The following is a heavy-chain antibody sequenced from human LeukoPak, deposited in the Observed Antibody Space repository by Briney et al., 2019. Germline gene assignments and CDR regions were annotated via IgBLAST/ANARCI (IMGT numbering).Heavy chain of an antibody. CDR3: ARDRPGIAVAGDAFDI. CDR1: GGSISSYY. Sequence: PSETLSLTCTVSGGSISSYYWSWNRQPPGKGLEWIGYIYNRGSNTNYNPSLKSRVTISVDMSKNQFSLKLRSVTAADTAAYFCARDRPGIAVAGDAFDIWGRGTMVTVSS. CDR2: IYNRGSNT. D-gene: IGHD6-19*01. V-gene: IGHV4-59*01. J-gene: IGHJ3*02.